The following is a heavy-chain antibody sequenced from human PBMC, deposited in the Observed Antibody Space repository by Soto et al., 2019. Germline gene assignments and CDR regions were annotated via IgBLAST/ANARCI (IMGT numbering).Heavy chain of an antibody. CDR2: ISSRDDTT. CDR3: AKDSHFGDYLPFDY. J-gene: IGHJ4*02. V-gene: IGHV3-23*01. Sequence: GGTLRLTCETSGVTFNNYAMSRVRQAPGKGLEWVSAISSRDDTTYYADSVKGRLTSSKDTATDTLFLQMNSLRAEDTALYYCAKDSHFGDYLPFDYWGQGTLVTVSS. D-gene: IGHD4-17*01. CDR1: GVTFNNYA.